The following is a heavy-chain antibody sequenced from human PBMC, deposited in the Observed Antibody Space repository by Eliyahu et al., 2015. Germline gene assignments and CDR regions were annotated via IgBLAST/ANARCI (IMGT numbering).Heavy chain of an antibody. CDR3: ARGGTTTYLDV. Sequence: QVQLVQSGAEVKKPGASVKVSCKASGYTYTSXAIHWVRQAPGQRLEWXGWTHXDIGDTKYSQXXQXRLTXTRDTSATTAYMELSSLTSEDTAVYYCARGGTTTYLDVWGRGTLVTVSS. CDR2: THXDIGDT. CDR1: GYTYTSXA. D-gene: IGHD1-1*01. V-gene: IGHV1-3*01. J-gene: IGHJ2*01.